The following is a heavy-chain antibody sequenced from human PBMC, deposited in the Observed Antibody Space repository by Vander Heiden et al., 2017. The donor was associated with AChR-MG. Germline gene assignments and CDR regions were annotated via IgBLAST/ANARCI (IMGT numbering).Heavy chain of an antibody. CDR2: ISSSSSYI. CDR1: GFTFSSYS. CDR3: ANLRNEGANYYFDY. D-gene: IGHD1-26*01. J-gene: IGHJ4*02. Sequence: EVQLVESGGGLVKPGGSLRLSCAASGFTFSSYSMNWVRQAPGKGLEWVSSISSSSSYIYYADAGKGRFTISRDNAKNALYLQMKSMRAEDTAVYYCANLRNEGANYYFDYWCQVTLVTVSS. V-gene: IGHV3-21*01.